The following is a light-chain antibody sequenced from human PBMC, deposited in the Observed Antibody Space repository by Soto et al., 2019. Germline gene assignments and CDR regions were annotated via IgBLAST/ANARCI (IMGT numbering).Light chain of an antibody. CDR1: QTINIY. CDR2: AAS. J-gene: IGKJ1*01. V-gene: IGKV1-39*01. CDR3: QHSYNMPRT. Sequence: DIQMTQSLSSLSVSVGDRVTITCRASQTINIYLNWYQQETGKAPKLLIYAASRLQSGVPSRFSGSGSGTDFTLTISSLQPEDFATYYCQHSYNMPRTFGQETKVEIK.